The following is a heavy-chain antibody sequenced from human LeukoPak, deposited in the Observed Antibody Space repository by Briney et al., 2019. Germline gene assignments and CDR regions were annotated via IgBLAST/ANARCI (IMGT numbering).Heavy chain of an antibody. CDR1: GGSISSSTYY. D-gene: IGHD6-13*01. V-gene: IGHV4-39*01. J-gene: IGHJ5*02. CDR3: ARLSEQPGYNWFDP. CDR2: IYYSGST. Sequence: SETLSLTCTVSGGSISSSTYYWAWIRQPPGKGLDWIGSIYYSGSTYYKPSLRSRVTISVDTSKNQFSVKLSSVTAADTAVYYCARLSEQPGYNWFDPWGQGTQVTVSA.